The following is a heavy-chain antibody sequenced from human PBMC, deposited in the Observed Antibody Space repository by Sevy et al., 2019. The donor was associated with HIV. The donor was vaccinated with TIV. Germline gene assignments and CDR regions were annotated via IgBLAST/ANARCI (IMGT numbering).Heavy chain of an antibody. Sequence: GGSLRLSCAASGFTFSSFWMTWVRQAPGKGLEWVANIHQDGSSKYYVHSVKGRFIISRDNVENSLYLQMNSLRAEDTAVYYCARYRSGWALGDYWGQGTLVTVSS. CDR1: GFTFSSFW. CDR3: ARYRSGWALGDY. J-gene: IGHJ4*02. D-gene: IGHD6-25*01. CDR2: IHQDGSSK. V-gene: IGHV3-7*03.